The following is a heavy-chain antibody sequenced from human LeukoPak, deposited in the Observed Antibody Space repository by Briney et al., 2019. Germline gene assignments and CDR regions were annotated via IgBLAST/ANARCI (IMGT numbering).Heavy chain of an antibody. D-gene: IGHD4-17*01. J-gene: IGHJ5*02. V-gene: IGHV3-23*01. CDR3: ARDAGIYYGWFYP. CDR1: GFTFSSYA. CDR2: VTGSGSST. Sequence: GGSLRLSCAASGFTFSSYAMTWVRQAPEKGLEWVSDVTGSGSSTYYADSVKGRFTISRDNSKNTLYLQMSSLRAEDTAVYYCARDAGIYYGWFYPWGQGSLVTVSS.